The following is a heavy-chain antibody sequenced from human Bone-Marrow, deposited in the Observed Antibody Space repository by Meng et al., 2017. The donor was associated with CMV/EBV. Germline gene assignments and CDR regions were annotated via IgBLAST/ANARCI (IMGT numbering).Heavy chain of an antibody. Sequence: GESLKISCAASGFTVSSNYMSWVRQAPGKGLEWVSVIYSCGSTYYADSVKGRFTISRDNSKNTLYLQMNSLRAEDTAVYYCARGGTTTPLGYWGQGTLVTVSS. J-gene: IGHJ4*02. V-gene: IGHV3-66*03. CDR3: ARGGTTTPLGY. CDR2: IYSCGST. D-gene: IGHD1-7*01. CDR1: GFTVSSNY.